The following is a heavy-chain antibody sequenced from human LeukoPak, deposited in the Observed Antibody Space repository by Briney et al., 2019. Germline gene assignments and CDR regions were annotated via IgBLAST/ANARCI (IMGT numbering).Heavy chain of an antibody. CDR1: GGSISSGGYY. V-gene: IGHV4-31*03. J-gene: IGHJ4*02. D-gene: IGHD2-2*02. Sequence: SETLSLTCTVSGGSISSGGYYWSWIRQHPGKGLEWIGYIYYSGSTYYNPSLKSRVTISVDTSKNQFSLKLSSVTAEDTAVYYCARFRGAYCSSTSCYTDYWGQGTLVTVSS. CDR2: IYYSGST. CDR3: ARFRGAYCSSTSCYTDY.